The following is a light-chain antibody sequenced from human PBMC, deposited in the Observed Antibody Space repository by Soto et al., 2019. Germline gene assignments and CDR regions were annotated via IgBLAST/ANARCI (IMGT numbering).Light chain of an antibody. V-gene: IGKV3-20*01. CDR3: QQYDGSLYT. CDR1: QSVSSSY. J-gene: IGKJ2*01. Sequence: EIVLTQSPGTLSLSPGERATLSCRASQSVSSSYLAWYQQKPGQAPRLLIYAASSRATGIPDRFSGSGSGTDFTLTISRLGPEDFAVYYCQQYDGSLYTFGQGTKLEIK. CDR2: AAS.